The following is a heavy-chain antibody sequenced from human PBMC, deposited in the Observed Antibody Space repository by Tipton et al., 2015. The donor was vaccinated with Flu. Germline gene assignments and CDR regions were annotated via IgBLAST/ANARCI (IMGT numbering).Heavy chain of an antibody. V-gene: IGHV4-31*03. CDR1: GGSMNSGFYF. D-gene: IGHD1-1*01. CDR3: ARDSTTTPRTFDA. CDR2: VYYTGTT. Sequence: TLSLTCTVAGGSMNSGFYFWTWIRQPPGKGLEWSGCVYYTGTTYYNPSLKSRIIMSLDTSKTQVSLDLRSVNAAGTAVYFCARDSTTTPRTFDAWGQGTLVTVSS. J-gene: IGHJ4*02.